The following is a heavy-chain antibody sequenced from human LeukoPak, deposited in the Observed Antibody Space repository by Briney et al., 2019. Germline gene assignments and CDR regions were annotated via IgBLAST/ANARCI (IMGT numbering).Heavy chain of an antibody. CDR2: MNPNSGNT. V-gene: IGHV1-8*03. Sequence: ASVKVSCKASGYTFTSYDINWVRQATGQGLEWMGWMNPNSGNTGYAQKFQGRVTITRNTSISTAYMELSGLRSEDTAVYYCARGLKVRGVIITQRWGYYYYMDVWGKGTTVTVSS. CDR1: GYTFTSYD. J-gene: IGHJ6*03. D-gene: IGHD3-10*01. CDR3: ARGLKVRGVIITQRWGYYYYMDV.